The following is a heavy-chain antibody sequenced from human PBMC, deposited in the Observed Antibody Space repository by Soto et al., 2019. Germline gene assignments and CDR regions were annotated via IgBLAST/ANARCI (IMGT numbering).Heavy chain of an antibody. CDR1: GGTFSSYA. CDR2: IIPIFGTA. Sequence: SVKVSCKASGGTFSSYAISWVRQAPGQGLEWMGGIIPIFGTANYAQKFQGRVTITADESTSTAYMELSSLRSEDTAVYYCARYGYSGYDHLPYYFDYWGQGTLVTVSS. D-gene: IGHD5-12*01. J-gene: IGHJ4*02. V-gene: IGHV1-69*13. CDR3: ARYGYSGYDHLPYYFDY.